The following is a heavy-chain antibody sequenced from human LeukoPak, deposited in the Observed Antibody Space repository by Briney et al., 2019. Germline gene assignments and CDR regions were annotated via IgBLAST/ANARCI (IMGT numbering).Heavy chain of an antibody. CDR3: AKDSWEYCSSTSCYKGSLD. Sequence: GASLRLSCAASGFTFSSYAMSWVRQAPGKGLEWVSAISGSGGSTYYADSVKGRFTISRDNSKNTRYLQMNSLRAEDTAVYYCAKDSWEYCSSTSCYKGSLDWGQGTLVTVSS. J-gene: IGHJ4*02. CDR2: ISGSGGST. D-gene: IGHD2-2*02. V-gene: IGHV3-23*01. CDR1: GFTFSSYA.